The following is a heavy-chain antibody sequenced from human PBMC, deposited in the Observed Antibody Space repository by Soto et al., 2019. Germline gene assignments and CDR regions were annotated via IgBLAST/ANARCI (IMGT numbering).Heavy chain of an antibody. CDR3: ARDASIYGMDV. V-gene: IGHV3-74*01. CDR2: INSDGSRT. CDR1: RFTFSTYG. D-gene: IGHD2-21*01. Sequence: PGGSLRLSCAASRFTFSTYGMHWVRQAPGKGQVWVSRINSDGSRTSYADSVKGRFTISRDNAKNTLYLQMNSLRAEDTAVYYCARDASIYGMDVWGQGTMVTVS. J-gene: IGHJ6*02.